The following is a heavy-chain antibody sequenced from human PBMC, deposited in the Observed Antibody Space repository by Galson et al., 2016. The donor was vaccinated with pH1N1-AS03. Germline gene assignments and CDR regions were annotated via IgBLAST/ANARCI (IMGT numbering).Heavy chain of an antibody. CDR2: IDPSDSYT. Sequence: QSGAEVKKPGESLRISCQGSGYSFPSYWINWVRQMPGKGLERMGRIDPSDSYTNYSPSFQGHVTFSTDKSISTAYLQWNSLKASDTAMYYCARLMFRGGQNSGNAFDIWGQGTMVTVSP. V-gene: IGHV5-10-1*01. CDR3: ARLMFRGGQNSGNAFDI. D-gene: IGHD3-10*01. CDR1: GYSFPSYW. J-gene: IGHJ3*02.